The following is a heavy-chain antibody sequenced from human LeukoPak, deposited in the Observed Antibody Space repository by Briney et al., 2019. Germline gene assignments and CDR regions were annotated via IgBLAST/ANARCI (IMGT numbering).Heavy chain of an antibody. Sequence: GASVKVSCKASGYTFTSYYMHWVRQAPGQGLEWMGIINPSGGSTSYAQKFQGRVTMTRDMSTSTVYMELSSLRSEDTAVHYCARDQVGATGYAGYWGQGTLVTVSS. J-gene: IGHJ4*02. CDR3: ARDQVGATGYAGY. CDR1: GYTFTSYY. V-gene: IGHV1-46*01. D-gene: IGHD1-26*01. CDR2: INPSGGST.